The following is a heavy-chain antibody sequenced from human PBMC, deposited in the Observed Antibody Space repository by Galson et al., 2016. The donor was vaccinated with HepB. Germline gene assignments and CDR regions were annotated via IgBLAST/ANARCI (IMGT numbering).Heavy chain of an antibody. CDR2: IYHSGNT. V-gene: IGHV4-59*11. J-gene: IGHJ6*02. CDR1: GGSISSHY. D-gene: IGHD6-19*01. Sequence: SETLSLTCTVSGGSISSHYWSWIRQPPWKGLEWIGYIYHSGNTYYNPSLRSRVTMSVDTSRNQFSLKLTSVSAADTAVYYCAREGVVAGRRDYYYGMDVWGQGTTVTVS. CDR3: AREGVVAGRRDYYYGMDV.